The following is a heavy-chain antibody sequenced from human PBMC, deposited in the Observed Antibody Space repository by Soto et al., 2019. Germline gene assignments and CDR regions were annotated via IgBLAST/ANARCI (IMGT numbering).Heavy chain of an antibody. CDR3: ARDPYDFWSGPDY. V-gene: IGHV3-21*06. D-gene: IGHD3-3*01. J-gene: IGHJ4*02. CDR2: ISRDSTYR. Sequence: GGSLRLSCAASGFSFSTYNMNWVRQAPGKGLEWVSSISRDSTYRYYADSMRGRFTISRDNAKNSVFLQLDSLRGDDTAVYYCARDPYDFWSGPDYWGQGTLVTVSS. CDR1: GFSFSTYN.